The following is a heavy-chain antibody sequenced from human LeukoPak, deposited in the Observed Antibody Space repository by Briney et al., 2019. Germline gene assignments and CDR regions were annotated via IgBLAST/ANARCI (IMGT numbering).Heavy chain of an antibody. D-gene: IGHD6-19*01. Sequence: PSETLSLTCAVSGYSMNSGYYWGWIRQTPGKGLEWIGSMYHSGTTFYNPSLKSRVTISIDTSKNHLSLRLGSLTAADTAVYYCARLDNSAWDFDYWGQGTLVTVSS. CDR3: ARLDNSAWDFDY. CDR2: MYHSGTT. V-gene: IGHV4-38-2*01. CDR1: GYSMNSGYY. J-gene: IGHJ4*02.